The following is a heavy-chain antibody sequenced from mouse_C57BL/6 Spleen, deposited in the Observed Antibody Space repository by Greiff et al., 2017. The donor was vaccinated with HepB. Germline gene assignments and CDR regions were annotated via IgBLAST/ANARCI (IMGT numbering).Heavy chain of an antibody. CDR2: IYPGDGDT. Sequence: QVQLQQSGAELVKPGASVKISCKASGYAFSSYWMNWVKQRPGKGLEWIGQIYPGDGDTNYNGKFKGKATLTADKSSSTDYMQLSSLTSEDSAVYFCARSYDSSYVGSHFDYWGQGTTLTVSS. D-gene: IGHD1-1*01. V-gene: IGHV1-80*01. CDR3: ARSYDSSYVGSHFDY. CDR1: GYAFSSYW. J-gene: IGHJ2*01.